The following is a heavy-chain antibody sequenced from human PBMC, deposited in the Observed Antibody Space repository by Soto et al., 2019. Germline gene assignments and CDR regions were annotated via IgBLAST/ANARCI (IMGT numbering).Heavy chain of an antibody. CDR2: IYYSGST. D-gene: IGHD6-25*01. V-gene: IGHV4-59*01. Sequence: SETLSLTCTVSGGSISSYYWSWIRQPPGKGLEWIGYIYYSGSTNYNPSLKSRVTISVDTSKNQFSLKLSSVTAADTAVYYCARRAGSSGGYYYYGMDVWGQGTTVTVSS. J-gene: IGHJ6*02. CDR3: ARRAGSSGGYYYYGMDV. CDR1: GGSISSYY.